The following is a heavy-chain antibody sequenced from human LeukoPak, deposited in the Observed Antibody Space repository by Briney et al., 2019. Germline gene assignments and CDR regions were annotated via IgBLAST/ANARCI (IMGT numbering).Heavy chain of an antibody. CDR2: ISSSSSYI. V-gene: IGHV3-21*01. CDR1: GFTFSSYS. J-gene: IGHJ4*02. CDR3: ARDIRLAAQY. Sequence: GGSLRLSCAASGFTFSSYSMNWVRQAPGKGLEWVSFISSSSSYIYYADSVKGRFTISRDNAKNSLYLQMNSLRAEDTAVYYCARDIRLAAQYWGQGTLVTVSS. D-gene: IGHD6-6*01.